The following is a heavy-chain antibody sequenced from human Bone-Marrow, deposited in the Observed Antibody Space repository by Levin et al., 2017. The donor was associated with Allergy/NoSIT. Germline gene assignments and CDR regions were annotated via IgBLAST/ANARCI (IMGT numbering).Heavy chain of an antibody. D-gene: IGHD6-19*01. V-gene: IGHV1-69*02. Sequence: PVKVSCKASGGTFITYTISWVRQAPGQGLEWMGRIVPKLGVVDYAQKFQDRVTLTADKSTSTAYMDLSGLRSGDTALYYCANEVRIRTEVAGTFYYFMDVWGKGTTVIVSS. CDR1: GGTFITYT. CDR3: ANEVRIRTEVAGTFYYFMDV. J-gene: IGHJ6*03. CDR2: IVPKLGVV.